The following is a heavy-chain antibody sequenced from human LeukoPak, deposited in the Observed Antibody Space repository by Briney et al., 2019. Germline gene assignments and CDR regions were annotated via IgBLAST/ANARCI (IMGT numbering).Heavy chain of an antibody. J-gene: IGHJ5*02. CDR1: GGSISSSNW. V-gene: IGHV4-4*02. CDR2: IYHSGST. D-gene: IGHD2-2*01. Sequence: SETLSLTCAVSGGSISSSNWWSWVRQPPGKGLEWIGEIYHSGSTNYNPSLKSRVTISVDKSKNQSSLKLSSVTAADTAVYYCARRLRYCSSTSCYWFDPWGQGTLVTVSS. CDR3: ARRLRYCSSTSCYWFDP.